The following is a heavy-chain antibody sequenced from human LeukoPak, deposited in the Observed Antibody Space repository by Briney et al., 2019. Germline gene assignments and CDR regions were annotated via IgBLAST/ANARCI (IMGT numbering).Heavy chain of an antibody. CDR2: IYPGDSHT. V-gene: IGHV5-51*01. D-gene: IGHD2-2*01. J-gene: IGHJ6*02. CDR1: GYRFTSYW. CDR3: ARKGYCNSTSCYVSSSYYYYGLDV. Sequence: GESLKIPCKGSGYRFTSYWIGWVRQMPGKGLEWMGSIYPGDSHTRYSPSFQGQVTISADKSTSTAYLQWSSLKASDTAMYYCARKGYCNSTSCYVSSSYYYYGLDVWGQGTTVTVSS.